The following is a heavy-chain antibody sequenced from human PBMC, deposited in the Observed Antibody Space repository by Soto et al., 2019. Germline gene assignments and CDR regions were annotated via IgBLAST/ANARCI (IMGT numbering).Heavy chain of an antibody. V-gene: IGHV4-30-4*01. Sequence: QVQLQESGPGLVKPSQTLSLTCTVSGGSISSGDYYWGWIRQPPGKGLEWIGYIYYSGSTYYNPSLKSRVTISVDTSKNQFSLKLSSVTAADTAVYYCARGEIVVVPAAIGWFDPWGQGTLVTVSS. J-gene: IGHJ5*02. D-gene: IGHD2-2*01. CDR2: IYYSGST. CDR3: ARGEIVVVPAAIGWFDP. CDR1: GGSISSGDYY.